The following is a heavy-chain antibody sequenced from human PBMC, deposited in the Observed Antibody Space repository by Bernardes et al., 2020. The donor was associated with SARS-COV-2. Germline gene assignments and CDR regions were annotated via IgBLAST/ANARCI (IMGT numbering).Heavy chain of an antibody. J-gene: IGHJ4*02. CDR2: IYSGGST. D-gene: IGHD3-22*01. CDR1: GFTVSSNY. Sequence: GGSLRLSCAASGFTVSSNYMSWVRQAPGRGLEWVSVIYSGGSTYYADSVKGRFTISRDNSKNTLYLQMNSLRAEDTAVYYCARATYYYDSSGALGNYFDSWGQGTLVTVST. V-gene: IGHV3-53*01. CDR3: ARATYYYDSSGALGNYFDS.